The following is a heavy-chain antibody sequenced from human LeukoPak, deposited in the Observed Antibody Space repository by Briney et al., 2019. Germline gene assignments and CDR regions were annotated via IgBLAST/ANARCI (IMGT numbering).Heavy chain of an antibody. CDR3: ASAKWFGELFGMDV. CDR1: GYTFTSYG. J-gene: IGHJ6*02. Sequence: ASVKVSCKASGYTFTSYGISWVRQAPGQGLEWMGWISAYNGNTNYAQRLQGRVTMTTDTSTSTAYMELRSLRSEDTAVYYCASAKWFGELFGMDVWGQGTTVTVSS. CDR2: ISAYNGNT. D-gene: IGHD3-10*01. V-gene: IGHV1-18*01.